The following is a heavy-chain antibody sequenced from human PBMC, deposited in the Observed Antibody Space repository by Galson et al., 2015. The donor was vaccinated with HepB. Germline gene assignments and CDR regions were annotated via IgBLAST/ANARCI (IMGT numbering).Heavy chain of an antibody. D-gene: IGHD3-3*01. CDR2: INPNSGGT. CDR1: GYTFTVYY. J-gene: IGHJ4*02. Sequence: SVKVSCKVSGYTFTVYYLHWVRQAPGQGLEWMGWINPNSGGTNYAQKFQGRVTMTRDTSISTAYMELSRLRPDDTAVYYCASSDFWSGYDFDQWGQGTLVTVSS. V-gene: IGHV1-2*02. CDR3: ASSDFWSGYDFDQ.